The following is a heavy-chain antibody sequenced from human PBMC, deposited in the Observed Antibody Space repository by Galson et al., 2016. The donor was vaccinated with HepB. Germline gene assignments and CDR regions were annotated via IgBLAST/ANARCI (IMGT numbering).Heavy chain of an antibody. CDR2: INERGSVW. D-gene: IGHD1-26*01. V-gene: IGHV3-74*01. Sequence: SLRLSCAGSGFSISDYWIHWVRQAPGKGLVWVSRINERGSVWGYADSVKGRFTISKDNVKNTVYLQMTSLSAEETAIYYCAREYKRVGASLNYWGQGTLVTVFS. J-gene: IGHJ4*02. CDR1: GFSISDYW. CDR3: AREYKRVGASLNY.